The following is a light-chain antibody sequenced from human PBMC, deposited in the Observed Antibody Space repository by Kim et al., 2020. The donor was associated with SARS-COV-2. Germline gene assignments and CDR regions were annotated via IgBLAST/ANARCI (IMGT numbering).Light chain of an antibody. CDR2: DAS. CDR1: QGISSA. CDR3: QQFNNYPPT. J-gene: IGKJ2*01. Sequence: AIQLTKSPSSLSASVGDRVTITCRASQGISSALAWYQQKPGKAPKMLIYDASTLESGVPSRFNGSGSGTDFTLTISSLQPEDSATYFCQQFNNYPPTFCQATKLEI. V-gene: IGKV1D-13*01.